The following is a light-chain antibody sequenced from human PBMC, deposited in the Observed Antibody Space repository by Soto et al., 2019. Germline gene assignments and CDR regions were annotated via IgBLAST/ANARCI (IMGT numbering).Light chain of an antibody. J-gene: IGKJ5*01. Sequence: DIQMIQSPSSLFAYVGARVTISCRASQDIGNHLAWYQQKPGKVPKLLIHAASTLQSGVPSRFSGSGSGTDFTLTISSLQPEDVATYFCEMYNIAPLITFGQGTRLEIK. CDR2: AAS. V-gene: IGKV1-27*01. CDR1: QDIGNH. CDR3: EMYNIAPLIT.